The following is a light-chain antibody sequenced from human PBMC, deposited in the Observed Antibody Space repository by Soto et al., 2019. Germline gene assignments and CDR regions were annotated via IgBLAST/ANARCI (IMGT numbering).Light chain of an antibody. J-gene: IGKJ4*01. CDR1: QSVSSTY. CDR3: QHYGSLVLT. Sequence: EIVLTQSPGTLSLSPGERATLSCRASQSVSSTYLAWYQQKPGQAPRLLIYGASSRATGIPDRFSGSGSGTDFTLTISRLEHEDLAVYYCQHYGSLVLTFGGGTKVEIK. V-gene: IGKV3-20*01. CDR2: GAS.